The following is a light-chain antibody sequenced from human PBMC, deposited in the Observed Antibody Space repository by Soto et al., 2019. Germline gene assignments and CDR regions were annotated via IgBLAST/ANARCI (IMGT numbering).Light chain of an antibody. Sequence: QAVVTQPASVSGSPGQSITISCTGTSSDVGSYNYVSWYQQHPAKAPKLMIYDVSNRPSGVSNRFSGSKSGNTASLTISGLQSEDDADYYCSSYTTSSTRVFGGGTKLTVL. CDR2: DVS. CDR3: SSYTTSSTRV. V-gene: IGLV2-14*01. CDR1: SSDVGSYNY. J-gene: IGLJ3*02.